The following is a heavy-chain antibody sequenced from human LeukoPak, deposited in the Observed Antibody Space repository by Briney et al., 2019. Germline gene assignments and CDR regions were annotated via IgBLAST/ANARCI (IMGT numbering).Heavy chain of an antibody. CDR3: AKDAPPLDFDY. V-gene: IGHV3-30*02. Sequence: GGSLRLSCAASGFTFSSYGMHWVRQAPGKGLEWVAFIRYDGSNKYHPDSVKGRFTISRDNSKNSPYMQRNIPRAEDTAVYYGAKDAPPLDFDYWGQGTLVTVSS. CDR1: GFTFSSYG. CDR2: IRYDGSNK. J-gene: IGHJ4*02.